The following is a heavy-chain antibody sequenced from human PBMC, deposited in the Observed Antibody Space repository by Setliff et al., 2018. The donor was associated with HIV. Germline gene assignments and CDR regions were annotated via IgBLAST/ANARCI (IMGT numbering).Heavy chain of an antibody. V-gene: IGHV4-34*01. J-gene: IGHJ5*02. D-gene: IGHD2-15*01. CDR2: INHSGSS. Sequence: PSETLSLTCAVYGGSFRGYYWTWIRQPPGKGLEWIGEINHSGSSNYNPSLKSRVTISVDTSKNQLSLNVTSVTAADTAVYYCARSSRGYCSGGSCYGFDPWGQGNLVTVS. CDR1: GGSFRGYY. CDR3: ARSSRGYCSGGSCYGFDP.